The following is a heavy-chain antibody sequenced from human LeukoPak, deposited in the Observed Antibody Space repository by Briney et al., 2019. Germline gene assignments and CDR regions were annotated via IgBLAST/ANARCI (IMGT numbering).Heavy chain of an antibody. V-gene: IGHV4-34*01. J-gene: IGHJ4*02. D-gene: IGHD5-18*01. CDR2: INHSGST. CDR1: GFTFSSYA. Sequence: PGGSLRLSCAASGFTFSSYAMSWIRQPPGKGLEWIGEINHSGSTNYNPSLKSRVTISVDTSKNQFSLKLSSVTAADTAVYYCARGVSSYHFFRDWGQGTLVTVSS. CDR3: ARGVSSYHFFRD.